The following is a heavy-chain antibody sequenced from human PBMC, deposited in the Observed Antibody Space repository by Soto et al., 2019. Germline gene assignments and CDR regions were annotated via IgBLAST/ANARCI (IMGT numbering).Heavy chain of an antibody. D-gene: IGHD1-1*01. CDR3: ARGGTPLGY. V-gene: IGHV1-3*05. CDR1: GYTFSSYA. CDR2: INAGNGTT. J-gene: IGHJ4*02. Sequence: QVQLVQSGAEEKKPGASVKVSCKASGYTFSSYAMDWVRQAPGQRLEWMGWINAGNGTTKYSQKFKGRVTIPRDTSASTAHMALSSLRSEDTAVYYCARGGTPLGYWGQGTLVTVSS.